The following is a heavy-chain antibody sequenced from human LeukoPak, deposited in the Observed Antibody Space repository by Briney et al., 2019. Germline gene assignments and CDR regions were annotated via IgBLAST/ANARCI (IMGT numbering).Heavy chain of an antibody. J-gene: IGHJ4*02. V-gene: IGHV3-64*01. D-gene: IGHD6-19*01. CDR2: ISSNGGST. Sequence: GGSLRLSCAASGFTFSSYAMHWVRQAPGKGLEYVLAISSNGGSTYYANSVKGRFTISRDNSKNTLYLQMGSLRAEDMAVYYCARGQWLADYWGQGTLVTVSS. CDR3: ARGQWLADY. CDR1: GFTFSSYA.